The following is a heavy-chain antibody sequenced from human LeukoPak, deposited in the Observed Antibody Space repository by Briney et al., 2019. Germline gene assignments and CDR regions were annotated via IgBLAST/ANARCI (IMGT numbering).Heavy chain of an antibody. Sequence: PSETLSLTCTVSGGSISSSSYYWGWIRQPPGKGLEWIGSIYYSGSTYYNPSLKSRVTISVDTSKNQFSLKLSSVTAADTAVYYCARLSLLMDRGVFDYWGQGTLVTVSS. D-gene: IGHD3-10*01. J-gene: IGHJ4*02. CDR1: GGSISSSSYY. V-gene: IGHV4-39*01. CDR2: IYYSGST. CDR3: ARLSLLMDRGVFDY.